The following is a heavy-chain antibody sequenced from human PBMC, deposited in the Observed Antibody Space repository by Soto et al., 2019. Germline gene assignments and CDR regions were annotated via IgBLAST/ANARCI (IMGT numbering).Heavy chain of an antibody. CDR3: ARDHSNGWYNWFDP. Sequence: SEPLSPTFSLSGDSIRNGDYYGSLMRQHPGKVLEWIGYIYYSGSTYHNPSLKSRVTMSVDTSKNQFSLKLSSMTAADTAVYYCARDHSNGWYNWFDPWGQGTLVTVSS. CDR1: GDSIRNGDYY. J-gene: IGHJ5*02. V-gene: IGHV4-31*03. D-gene: IGHD6-19*01. CDR2: IYYSGST.